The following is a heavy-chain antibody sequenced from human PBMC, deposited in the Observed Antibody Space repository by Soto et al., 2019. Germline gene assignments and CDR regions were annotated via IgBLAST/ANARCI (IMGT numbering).Heavy chain of an antibody. D-gene: IGHD3-9*01. CDR2: IIPIFGTA. Sequence: QVQLVQSGAEVKKPGSSVKVSCKASGGTFSSYAISWVRQAPGQGLEWMGGIIPIFGTANYAQKFQGRVTITADESTSTAYMELSSMRSEDTAVYYCARDSVPYYDIFTGYPPFDYWGQGTLVTVSS. V-gene: IGHV1-69*01. J-gene: IGHJ4*02. CDR3: ARDSVPYYDIFTGYPPFDY. CDR1: GGTFSSYA.